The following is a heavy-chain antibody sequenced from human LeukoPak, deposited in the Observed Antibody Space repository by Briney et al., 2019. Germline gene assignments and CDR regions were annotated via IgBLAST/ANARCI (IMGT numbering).Heavy chain of an antibody. Sequence: PGGSLRLSCAASGFTFCSYGMHWVRQAPGKGLEWVAVISYDGSNKYYADSVKGRFTISRDNSKNTLYLQMNSLRAEDTAVYYCASLPGGKTAALEFDLRGRGTLVTVSS. CDR2: ISYDGSNK. D-gene: IGHD6-13*01. CDR1: GFTFCSYG. J-gene: IGHJ2*01. CDR3: ASLPGGKTAALEFDL. V-gene: IGHV3-30*03.